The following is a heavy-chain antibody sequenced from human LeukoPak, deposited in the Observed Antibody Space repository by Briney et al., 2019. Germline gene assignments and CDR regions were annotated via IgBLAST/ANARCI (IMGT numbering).Heavy chain of an antibody. D-gene: IGHD3-10*01. V-gene: IGHV3-74*01. CDR3: ARARGRTSEPYYFDY. CDR1: GFTFNFYW. J-gene: IGHJ4*02. CDR2: INSDGYST. Sequence: GGSLRLSCVASGFTFNFYWMHWVRQPPGKGLVWLSRINSDGYSTPYTASVKGRFSISRDNAKNTTYLQMNSLRPEDTAMYYCARARGRTSEPYYFDYWGQGVLVTVSS.